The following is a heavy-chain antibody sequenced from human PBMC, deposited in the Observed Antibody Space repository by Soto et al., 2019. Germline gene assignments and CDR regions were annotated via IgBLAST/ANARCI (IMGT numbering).Heavy chain of an antibody. CDR1: GGSFSGYY. V-gene: IGHV4-34*01. J-gene: IGHJ4*02. D-gene: IGHD3-3*01. CDR2: INHSGST. Sequence: PSDTLSLTCAVYGGSFSGYYWSWIRQPPGKGLEWIGEINHSGSTNYNPSLKSRVTISVDTSKNQFSLKLSSVTAADTAVYYCAIPTYYDFWSGYYHFDYWGQGTLVTVSS. CDR3: AIPTYYDFWSGYYHFDY.